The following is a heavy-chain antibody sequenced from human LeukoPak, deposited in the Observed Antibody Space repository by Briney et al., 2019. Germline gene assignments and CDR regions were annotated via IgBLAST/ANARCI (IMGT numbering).Heavy chain of an antibody. CDR3: ARDTAGNDYGDEGYP. Sequence: PSETLSLTCTVSGGSVSSGSYYWSWIRQPPGKGLEWIGYIYYSGSANYNPSLKSRVTISVDTSKNQFSLKLSSVTAADTAVYYCARDTAGNDYGDEGYPWGQGTLVTVSS. CDR2: IYYSGSA. D-gene: IGHD4-17*01. V-gene: IGHV4-61*01. J-gene: IGHJ5*02. CDR1: GGSVSSGSYY.